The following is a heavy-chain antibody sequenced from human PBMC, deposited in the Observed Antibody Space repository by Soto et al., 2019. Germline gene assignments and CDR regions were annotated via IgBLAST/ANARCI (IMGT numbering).Heavy chain of an antibody. D-gene: IGHD3-22*01. J-gene: IGHJ4*02. CDR3: ARERRINYYDSSGYSDY. V-gene: IGHV4-30-4*01. CDR2: IYYSGST. CDR1: GGSISSGDYY. Sequence: QVQLQESGPGLVKPSQTLSLTCTVSGGSISSGDYYWSWIRQPPGKGLEWIGYIYYSGSTYYNPSLKSRVTISVDTSKNQFSLKLSSVTAADTAVYYCARERRINYYDSSGYSDYWGQGTLVTVSS.